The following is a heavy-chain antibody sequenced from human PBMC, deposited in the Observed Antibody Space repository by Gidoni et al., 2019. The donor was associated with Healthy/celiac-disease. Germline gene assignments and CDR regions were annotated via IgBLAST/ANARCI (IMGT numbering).Heavy chain of an antibody. CDR3: ARGGTINNWFDP. D-gene: IGHD2-2*01. Sequence: QLQLVQSAAEVEKPGASLQVCCTASGYTFTGYYIHWVRQAPGPGLEWMGWLNPNRGGTNYAQKFQGRATMTRDTSISTAYLELSRLRSDEPAVYYCARGGTINNWFDPWGQGTLATLSS. CDR2: LNPNRGGT. CDR1: GYTFTGYY. V-gene: IGHV1-2*02. J-gene: IGHJ5*02.